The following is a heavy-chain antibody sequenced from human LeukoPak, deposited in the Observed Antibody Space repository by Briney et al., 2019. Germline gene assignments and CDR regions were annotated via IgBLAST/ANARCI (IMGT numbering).Heavy chain of an antibody. CDR1: GYTFTSYY. D-gene: IGHD4-23*01. Sequence: ASVKVSCKASGYTFTSYYMHWVRQAPGQGLEWMGMINPSGGSTSYAQKFQGRVTMTRDTSTSTVYMELSSLRSDDTAVYYCARDLNGGNSAWGQGTLVTVSS. V-gene: IGHV1-46*01. CDR3: ARDLNGGNSA. CDR2: INPSGGST. J-gene: IGHJ5*02.